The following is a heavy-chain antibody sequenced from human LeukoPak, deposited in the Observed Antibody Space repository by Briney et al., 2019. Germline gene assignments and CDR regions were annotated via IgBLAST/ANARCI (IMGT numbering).Heavy chain of an antibody. CDR3: ASRHGDSGSSNC. J-gene: IGHJ4*02. V-gene: IGHV4-61*01. D-gene: IGHD3-10*01. Sequence: SETLSLTCSVSGASVSSGSYYWSWIRQPPGKGLERIGYIYYSGSTNYNPSLKSRVTISLDTSKNQFSLRLSSVTAADAAVYYCASRHGDSGSSNCWGQGALVTVSS. CDR2: IYYSGST. CDR1: GASVSSGSYY.